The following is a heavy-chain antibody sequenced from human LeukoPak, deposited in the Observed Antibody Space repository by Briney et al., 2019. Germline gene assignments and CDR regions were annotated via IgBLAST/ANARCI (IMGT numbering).Heavy chain of an antibody. Sequence: SETLSLTGDVSGDVFGSYWWGWVRQPAGKGLEWIGRIYATGSTQFNPSLKSRLTMSMDTSTNQLSLKLTSVTAADTAVYFCARQGYTASYYFLDFWSQGTLVTVSS. CDR2: IYATGST. V-gene: IGHV4-4*07. J-gene: IGHJ4*02. CDR3: ARQGYTASYYFLDF. D-gene: IGHD1-26*01. CDR1: GDVFGSYW.